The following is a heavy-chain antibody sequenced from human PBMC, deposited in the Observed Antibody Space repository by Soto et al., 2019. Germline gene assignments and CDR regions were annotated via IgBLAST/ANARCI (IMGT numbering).Heavy chain of an antibody. Sequence: GGSLRLSCAASGFTFGYSAMSWIRQAPGKGLEWLSYISPRGRYTAYADSVKGRFTISRDNANSTLYLQMMSLRDDDTAVYYCVSGGCGALFDHWGQGAMVTVSS. D-gene: IGHD6-25*01. CDR3: VSGGCGALFDH. V-gene: IGHV3-11*06. J-gene: IGHJ4*02. CDR2: ISPRGRYT. CDR1: GFTFGYSA.